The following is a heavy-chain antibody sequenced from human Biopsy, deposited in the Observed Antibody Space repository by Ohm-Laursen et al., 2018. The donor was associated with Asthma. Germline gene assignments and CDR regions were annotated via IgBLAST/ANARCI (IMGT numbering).Heavy chain of an antibody. CDR1: GGSISVSNW. Sequence: TLSLTCDVSGGSISVSNWWSWVRQPPGRGLEWIGQIYHLGNANYNPSLKSRVTMSVHKSKNQFSLKLTSVTAADTAVYFCARRWRSYDSSNYYLDQWGQGTLVTVSS. V-gene: IGHV4-4*01. D-gene: IGHD3-22*01. CDR3: ARRWRSYDSSNYYLDQ. J-gene: IGHJ4*02. CDR2: IYHLGNA.